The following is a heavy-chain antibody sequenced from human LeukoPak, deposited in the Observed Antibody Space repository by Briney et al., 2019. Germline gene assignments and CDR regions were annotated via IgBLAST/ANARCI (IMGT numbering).Heavy chain of an antibody. J-gene: IGHJ4*02. V-gene: IGHV1-69*13. Sequence: SVKVSCKASVGTFRSFAISWVRQAPGQGLEWMGGIIPIFRTANYAQKFQGRVTITADESTSTAYMELSSLRSEDTAVYYCARALRYYSDSSGYAFDYWGQGTLVTVSS. CDR2: IIPIFRTA. D-gene: IGHD3-22*01. CDR3: ARALRYYSDSSGYAFDY. CDR1: VGTFRSFA.